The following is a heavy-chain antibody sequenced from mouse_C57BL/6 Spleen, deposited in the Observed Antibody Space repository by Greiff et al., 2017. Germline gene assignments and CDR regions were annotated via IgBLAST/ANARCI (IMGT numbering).Heavy chain of an antibody. CDR3: TAGYGSSLDAMDY. CDR2: IDPETGGT. CDR1: GYTFSDYE. Sequence: QVQLQQSGAELVRPGASVTLSCKASGYTFSDYEMHWVKQTPVHGLEWIGAIDPETGGTAYNQKFKGKAILTADKSSSTAYMELRSLTSEDSAVYYCTAGYGSSLDAMDYWGQGTSVTVSA. V-gene: IGHV1-15*01. J-gene: IGHJ4*01. D-gene: IGHD1-1*01.